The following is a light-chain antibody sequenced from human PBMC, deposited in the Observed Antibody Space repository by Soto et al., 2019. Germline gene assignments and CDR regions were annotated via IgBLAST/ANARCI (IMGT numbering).Light chain of an antibody. Sequence: EIVMTQSPATLSVSPGERATLSCRASQSVSSDLAWYQQKPGQAPRLLIYGASTRATGVPARFSGSGPGTDFTLTISSLQSEDFAVYYCQHYNNWPLTFGGGTKVEIK. J-gene: IGKJ4*01. CDR1: QSVSSD. V-gene: IGKV3-15*01. CDR3: QHYNNWPLT. CDR2: GAS.